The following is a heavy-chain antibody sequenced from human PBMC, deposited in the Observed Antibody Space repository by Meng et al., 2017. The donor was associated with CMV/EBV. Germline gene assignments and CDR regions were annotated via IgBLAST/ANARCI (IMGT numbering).Heavy chain of an antibody. D-gene: IGHD7-27*01. CDR1: GFTFSSYS. V-gene: IGHV3-21*01. CDR2: ISSSSSYI. Sequence: GESLKISCAASGFTFSSYSMNWVRQAPGKGLEWVSSISSSSSYIYYADSVKGRFTISRDNAKNSLYLQMSSLRAEDTAMYYCVFPKGGRGDDAFDIRGQGTMVTVSS. CDR3: VFPKGGRGDDAFDI. J-gene: IGHJ3*02.